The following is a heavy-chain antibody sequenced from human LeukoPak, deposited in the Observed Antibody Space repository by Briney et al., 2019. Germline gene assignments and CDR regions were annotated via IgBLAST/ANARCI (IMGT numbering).Heavy chain of an antibody. J-gene: IGHJ5*02. CDR3: ARVGQQLPLHCDL. V-gene: IGHV3-33*01. D-gene: IGHD6-13*01. Sequence: GGSLRLSCAASGYPFSSYGMHWVRQAPGKGLEWVPVIWYDGSNKYYADSVKGRFTISRDNSKSTQYLQMNSLRAEDTAVYYCARVGQQLPLHCDLGGRRTLVSVSS. CDR2: IWYDGSNK. CDR1: GYPFSSYG.